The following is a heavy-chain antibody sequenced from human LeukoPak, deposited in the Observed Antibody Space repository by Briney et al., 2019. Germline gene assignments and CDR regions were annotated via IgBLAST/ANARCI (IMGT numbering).Heavy chain of an antibody. CDR1: GGSFSGYY. CDR3: ARGLAAAEGDY. CDR2: INHSGSN. Sequence: PSGTLSLTCAVYGGSFSGYYWSWLRQPPGKGLEWIGEINHSGSNNYNPSLKSRVTISVDTSKNQFSLKLSSVTAADTAVYYCARGLAAAEGDYWGQGTLVTVSS. D-gene: IGHD6-13*01. V-gene: IGHV4-34*01. J-gene: IGHJ4*02.